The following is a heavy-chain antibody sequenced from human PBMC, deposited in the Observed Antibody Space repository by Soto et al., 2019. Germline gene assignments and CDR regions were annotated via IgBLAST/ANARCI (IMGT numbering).Heavy chain of an antibody. CDR1: GGSLNSGGYY. CDR2: MYYSGSP. V-gene: IGHV4-31*11. Sequence: QVQLQESGPGLVKPSQTLSLTCAVSGGSLNSGGYYWSWIRPRPGKGLEWIGYMYYSGSPYYNPSLRSRLTMSVATSKNHFSLKLSSVTAADTAVYYCARGNYGDPYYFDYWGQGILVTVSS. J-gene: IGHJ4*02. D-gene: IGHD4-17*01. CDR3: ARGNYGDPYYFDY.